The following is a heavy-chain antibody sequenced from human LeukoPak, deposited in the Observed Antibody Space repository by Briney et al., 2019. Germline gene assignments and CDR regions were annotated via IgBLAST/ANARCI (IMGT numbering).Heavy chain of an antibody. CDR2: IIPIFGTA. J-gene: IGHJ4*02. V-gene: IGHV1-69*05. D-gene: IGHD3-22*01. CDR1: GGSFSSYA. Sequence: SVKVSCKASGGSFSSYAISWVRQAPGQGLGWMGGIIPIFGTANYAQKFQGRVTITTDESTSTAYMELSSLRSEDTAVYYCARGKYYYDSSGYYKVQDYWGQGTLVTVSS. CDR3: ARGKYYYDSSGYYKVQDY.